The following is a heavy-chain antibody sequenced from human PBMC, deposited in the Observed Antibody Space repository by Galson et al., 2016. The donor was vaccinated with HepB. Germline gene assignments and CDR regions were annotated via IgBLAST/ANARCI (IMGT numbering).Heavy chain of an antibody. J-gene: IGHJ4*02. CDR1: GFTFSSYG. Sequence: SLRLSCAASGFTFSSYGMHWVRQAPGKGLEWVAVIWYDGSNEHYADSVKGRFTISGDNPKNTLYLQMNSLRDEDTAVYYCAKGLTTVTTEVDYWGQGTLVTVSS. CDR2: IWYDGSNE. D-gene: IGHD4-17*01. CDR3: AKGLTTVTTEVDY. V-gene: IGHV3-33*03.